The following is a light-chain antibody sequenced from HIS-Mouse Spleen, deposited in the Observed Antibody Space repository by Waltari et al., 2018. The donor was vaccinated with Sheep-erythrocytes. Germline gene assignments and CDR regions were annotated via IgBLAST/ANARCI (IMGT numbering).Light chain of an antibody. CDR3: CSYAGSYNHV. V-gene: IGLV2-11*01. CDR2: DCS. J-gene: IGLJ1*01. CDR1: SSDVGGYNY. Sequence: QSALTQPRSVSGSPGQSVTISCTGTSSDVGGYNYVHWYQQNPGKAPKLMIYDCSKRPSGVPDRFSGSKSGHPASLTISGLQAEDEADYYCCSYAGSYNHVFATGTKVTVL.